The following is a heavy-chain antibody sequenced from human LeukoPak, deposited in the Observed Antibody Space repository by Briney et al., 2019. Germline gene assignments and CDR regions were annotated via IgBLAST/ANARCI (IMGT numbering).Heavy chain of an antibody. CDR2: INHSGST. CDR1: GGSFSGYY. J-gene: IGHJ4*02. CDR3: ARNPQDCSSTSCYFDY. Sequence: SETLSLTCAVYGGSFSGYYWSWIRQPPGKGLEWIGEINHSGSTNYNPSLKSRVTISVDTSKNQFSLKLSYVTAADTAVYYCARNPQDCSSTSCYFDYWGKGTLVTVSS. V-gene: IGHV4-34*01. D-gene: IGHD2-2*01.